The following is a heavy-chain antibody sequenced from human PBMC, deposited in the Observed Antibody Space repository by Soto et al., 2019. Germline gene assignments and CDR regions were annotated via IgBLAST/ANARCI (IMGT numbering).Heavy chain of an antibody. CDR1: GGSINSGGYY. D-gene: IGHD3-3*01. V-gene: IGHV4-31*03. Sequence: SETLSLTCTVSGGSINSGGYYWSWIRQHPGKGLEWIGYIYYSGSTYYNPSLKSRVTISVDTSKNQFSLKLTSVTAADTAVYFCARAQTIFGIITVFDYWGQGTLVTVSS. CDR3: ARAQTIFGIITVFDY. J-gene: IGHJ4*02. CDR2: IYYSGST.